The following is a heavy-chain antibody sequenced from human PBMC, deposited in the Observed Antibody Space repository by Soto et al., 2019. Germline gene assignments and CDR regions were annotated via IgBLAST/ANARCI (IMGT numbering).Heavy chain of an antibody. Sequence: GGSLRLSCAASGFSFSSYVMCWVRQAPGKGLEWVSAISGSGGSTYYADSVKGRFTISRDNSKNTLYLQMNSLRAEDTAVYYCANERQRLVLDYVHYWGQATLVTVSS. D-gene: IGHD6-13*01. J-gene: IGHJ4*02. CDR3: ANERQRLVLDYVHY. V-gene: IGHV3-23*01. CDR1: GFSFSSYV. CDR2: ISGSGGST.